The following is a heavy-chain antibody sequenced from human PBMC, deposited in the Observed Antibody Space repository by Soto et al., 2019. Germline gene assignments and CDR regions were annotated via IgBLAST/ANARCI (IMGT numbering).Heavy chain of an antibody. CDR2: ISSSSSTI. D-gene: IGHD3-22*01. V-gene: IGHV3-48*01. Sequence: SLKISCAASGFTFSSYSMNWVRQAPGKGLEWVSYISSSSSTIYYADSVKGRFTISRDNAKNSLYLQMNSLRAEDTAVYYCARDYYDSSGYSAPFDYWGQGTLVTGSS. J-gene: IGHJ4*02. CDR3: ARDYYDSSGYSAPFDY. CDR1: GFTFSSYS.